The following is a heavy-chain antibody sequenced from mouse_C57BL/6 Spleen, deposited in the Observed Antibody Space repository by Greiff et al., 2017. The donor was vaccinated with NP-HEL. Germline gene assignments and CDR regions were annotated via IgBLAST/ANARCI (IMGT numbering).Heavy chain of an antibody. CDR3: TWGSYDSNYVDFDY. V-gene: IGHV14-1*01. Sequence: EVQLQQSGAELVRPGASVKLSCTASGFNIKDYYMHWVKQRPEQGLEWIGRIDPEDGDTEYAPKFQGKATMTADTSSNTAYLQLSSLTSEDTAVYYCTWGSYDSNYVDFDYWGQGTTLTVSS. J-gene: IGHJ2*01. D-gene: IGHD2-5*01. CDR2: IDPEDGDT. CDR1: GFNIKDYY.